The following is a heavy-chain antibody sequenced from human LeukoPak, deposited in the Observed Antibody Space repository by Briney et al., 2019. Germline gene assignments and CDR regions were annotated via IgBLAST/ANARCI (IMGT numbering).Heavy chain of an antibody. Sequence: ASVKVSCKASGYTFTSYGISWVRQAPGQGLEWMGWINPDSGGTNYAQKFQGRVTMTRDTSISTAYMELSRLRSDDTAVYYCARDLYYYGSGSYYFDYWGQGTLVTVSS. CDR1: GYTFTSYG. J-gene: IGHJ4*02. CDR3: ARDLYYYGSGSYYFDY. D-gene: IGHD3-10*01. V-gene: IGHV1-2*02. CDR2: INPDSGGT.